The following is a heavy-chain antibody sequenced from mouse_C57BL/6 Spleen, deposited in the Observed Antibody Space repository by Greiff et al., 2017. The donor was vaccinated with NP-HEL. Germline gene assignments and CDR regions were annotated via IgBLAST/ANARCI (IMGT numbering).Heavy chain of an antibody. V-gene: IGHV1-53*01. D-gene: IGHD1-1*01. CDR2: INPSNGGT. CDR3: AGMGYYGSSYGGYAMDY. J-gene: IGHJ4*01. Sequence: QVQLQQPGTELVKPGASVKLSCKASGYTFTSYWMHWVKQRPGQGLEWIGNINPSNGGTNYNEKFKSKATLTVDKSSSTAFMQLSSLTSEDSAVYYCAGMGYYGSSYGGYAMDYWGQGTSVTVSS. CDR1: GYTFTSYW.